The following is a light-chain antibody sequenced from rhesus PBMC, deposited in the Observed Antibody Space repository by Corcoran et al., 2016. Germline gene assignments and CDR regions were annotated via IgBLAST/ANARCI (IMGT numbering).Light chain of an antibody. CDR1: QSVSIN. V-gene: IGKV3-35*01. J-gene: IGKJ1*01. CDR3: QQYNNWKT. Sequence: EIVMTQSPATLSLSPGERATLSCRASQSVSINLAWYHQKPGQAPRLLMSSASNRATGIPNRLSGSGSGTDFTLTISSLEPEDVGIYYCQQYNNWKTFGQGTKVEIK. CDR2: SAS.